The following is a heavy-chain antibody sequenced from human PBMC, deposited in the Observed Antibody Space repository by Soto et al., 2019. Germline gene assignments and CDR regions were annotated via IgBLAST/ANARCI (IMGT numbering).Heavy chain of an antibody. CDR1: RYIFTAYF. V-gene: IGHV1-2*02. J-gene: IGHJ5*02. CDR2: INPNNGAT. Sequence: QVQLVQSGAEAKKPGASVKVSCKAPRYIFTAYFMHWVRQAPGQGLEWIGWINPNNGATHYGLSFHVRVTITRDTSISTAFMQLSSLRSDDTAVYYCACQDPGARFDPLGQGTLVSVSS. CDR3: ACQDPGARFDP.